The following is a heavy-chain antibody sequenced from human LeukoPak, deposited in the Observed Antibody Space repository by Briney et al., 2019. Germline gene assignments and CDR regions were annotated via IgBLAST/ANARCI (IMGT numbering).Heavy chain of an antibody. CDR3: ARDSSGWFRKGFDY. D-gene: IGHD6-19*01. CDR1: GGSFSGYY. V-gene: IGHV4-34*01. Sequence: SETLSLTCAVYGGSFSGYYWSWIRQPPGKGLEWIGEINHSGSTNYNPSLKSRVTISVDTSKNQFSLKLSSVTAADTAVYYCARDSSGWFRKGFDYWGQGTLGTGSS. J-gene: IGHJ4*02. CDR2: INHSGST.